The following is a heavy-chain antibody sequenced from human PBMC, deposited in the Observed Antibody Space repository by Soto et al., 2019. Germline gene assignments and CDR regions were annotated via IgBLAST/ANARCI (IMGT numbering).Heavy chain of an antibody. J-gene: IGHJ5*02. CDR3: ARALTTVTLFDP. Sequence: QVQLQESGPGLVKPSQTLSLTCTVSAGSISSGGYYWSWIRQHPGKRLEWIGYICYSGSTHYNPSLKSRVTISVDTSKNQFSLKLSSVTAADTAVYYCARALTTVTLFDPWGQGTLVTVSS. CDR1: AGSISSGGYY. CDR2: ICYSGST. D-gene: IGHD4-17*01. V-gene: IGHV4-31*03.